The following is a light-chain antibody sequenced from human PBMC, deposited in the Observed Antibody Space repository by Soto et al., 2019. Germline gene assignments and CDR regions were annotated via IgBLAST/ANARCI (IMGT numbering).Light chain of an antibody. CDR2: GAS. J-gene: IGKJ1*01. Sequence: EIVMTQSPATLSVSPGERATLSCRASQSVGSNLAWYQQKPGQAPRFLIYGASTRATGTPARFSGSGSGTEFTLTISSLQPEDFAVYYCHQYNSWPRTFGQGTKVDIK. CDR3: HQYNSWPRT. V-gene: IGKV3-15*01. CDR1: QSVGSN.